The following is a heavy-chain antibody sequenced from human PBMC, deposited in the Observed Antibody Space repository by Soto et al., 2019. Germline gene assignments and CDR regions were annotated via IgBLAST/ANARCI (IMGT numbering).Heavy chain of an antibody. V-gene: IGHV3-30-3*01. D-gene: IGHD3-22*01. CDR1: RFTFSIYA. CDR3: ATGANFYYDTSRY. Sequence: GGSLRLSCAAPRFTFSIYALHWVRQAPGKGLEWVAVMSPNGNNQYYADSVKGRFTISRDTSKSTLYLQMTSLRPDDTAVYYCATGANFYYDTSRYWGRGTLVTVSS. CDR2: MSPNGNNQ. J-gene: IGHJ4*02.